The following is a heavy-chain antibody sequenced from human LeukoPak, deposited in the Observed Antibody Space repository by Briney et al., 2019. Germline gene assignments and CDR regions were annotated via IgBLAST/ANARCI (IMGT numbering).Heavy chain of an antibody. V-gene: IGHV4-59*12. CDR2: IYYSGTT. J-gene: IGHJ3*02. CDR1: GGSISTYY. CDR3: ARVTRGWYDAFDI. D-gene: IGHD6-19*01. Sequence: KASETLSLTCTVSGGSISTYYWNWIRQPPGKGLEWIGYIYYSGTTNYNPSLKSRVSMSVDTSKNQFSLKLSSVTAADTAVYYCARVTRGWYDAFDIWGQGTMVTVSS.